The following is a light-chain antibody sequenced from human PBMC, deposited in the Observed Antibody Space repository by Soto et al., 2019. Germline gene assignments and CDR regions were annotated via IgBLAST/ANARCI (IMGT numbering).Light chain of an antibody. CDR1: SSNIGAGYD. J-gene: IGLJ2*01. V-gene: IGLV1-40*01. Sequence: QLVLTQPPSVSGAPGQRVTISCTGSSSNIGAGYDVHWFQQFSGTAPKPLIYGNINRPSGVPDRFSGSKSGTSASLAITGLQAEDEADYYCQSYDSSLSEVVFGGGTKLTVL. CDR3: QSYDSSLSEVV. CDR2: GNI.